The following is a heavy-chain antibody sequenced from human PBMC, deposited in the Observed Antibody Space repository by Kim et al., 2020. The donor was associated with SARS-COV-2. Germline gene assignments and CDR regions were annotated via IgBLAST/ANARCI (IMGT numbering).Heavy chain of an antibody. D-gene: IGHD3-10*01. V-gene: IGHV4-30-4*01. J-gene: IGHJ6*03. CDR3: ARVSMVRGVIIAPSYYYYYMDV. CDR1: GGSISSGDYY. CDR2: IYYSGST. Sequence: SETLSLTCTVSGGSISSGDYYWSWIRQPPGKGLEWIGYIYYSGSTYYNPSLKSRVTISVDTSKNQFSLKLSSVTAADTAVYYCARVSMVRGVIIAPSYYYYYMDVWGKGTTVTVSS.